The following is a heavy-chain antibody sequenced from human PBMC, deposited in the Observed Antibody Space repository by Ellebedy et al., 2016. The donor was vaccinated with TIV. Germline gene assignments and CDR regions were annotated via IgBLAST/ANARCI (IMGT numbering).Heavy chain of an antibody. CDR3: ARGDNYFYDSSGYYYSY. Sequence: ASVKVSCKASGYTFTSYFLYWVRQAPGQGLEWMGIINPTSGNSNFAQKFQGRVTVTRDTSTSTVYMELSSLRFEDTAVYYCARGDNYFYDSSGYYYSYWGQGTLVTVSS. V-gene: IGHV1-46*01. D-gene: IGHD3-22*01. CDR1: GYTFTSYF. J-gene: IGHJ4*02. CDR2: INPTSGNS.